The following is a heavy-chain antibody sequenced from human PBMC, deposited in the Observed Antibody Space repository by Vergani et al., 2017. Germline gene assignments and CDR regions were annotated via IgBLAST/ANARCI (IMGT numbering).Heavy chain of an antibody. D-gene: IGHD2-15*01. J-gene: IGHJ6*03. CDR2: IYYSGST. V-gene: IGHV4-31*03. CDR1: GGSISSGGYY. CDR3: ARVFNAPPPCWGGNYYYYMDV. Sequence: QLQLQESGPGLVKPSQTLSLTCTVSGGSISSGGYYWSWIRQHPGKGLEWIGYIYYSGSTYYNPSLKSRVTISVDTSKNQFSLKLSSVTAADTAVYYCARVFNAPPPCWGGNYYYYMDVWGKGTTVTVSS.